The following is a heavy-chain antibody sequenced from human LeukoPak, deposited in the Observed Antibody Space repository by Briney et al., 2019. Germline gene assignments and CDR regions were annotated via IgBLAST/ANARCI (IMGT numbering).Heavy chain of an antibody. V-gene: IGHV4-38-2*01. J-gene: IGHJ5*02. CDR2: VYRSGTT. Sequence: SETLSLTCVVYGYSISSGYHWGWIRQPPGKGLEWIGSVYRSGTTYYDPSLKSRVTISVDTSKNQISLKVRSVTAADTAMYYCAREVASTGWFDPWGQGTLVTVSS. CDR1: GYSISSGYH. CDR3: AREVASTGWFDP. D-gene: IGHD2-15*01.